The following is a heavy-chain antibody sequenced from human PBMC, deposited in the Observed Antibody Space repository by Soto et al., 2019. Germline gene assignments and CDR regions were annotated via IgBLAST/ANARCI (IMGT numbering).Heavy chain of an antibody. CDR2: MYHSGST. CDR1: GGSISSGGYS. V-gene: IGHV4-30-2*05. Sequence: TSETLSLTCAVSGGSISSGGYSWSWIRQPPGKGLEWIGYMYHSGSTYYNPSLKSRVTISIDTSKNQFSLKLSSVTAADTAVYYCARAMVRGVITLWNWFDPWGQGTLVTVSS. D-gene: IGHD3-10*01. CDR3: ARAMVRGVITLWNWFDP. J-gene: IGHJ5*02.